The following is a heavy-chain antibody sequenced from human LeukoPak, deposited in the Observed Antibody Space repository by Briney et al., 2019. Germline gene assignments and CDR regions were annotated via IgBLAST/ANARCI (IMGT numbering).Heavy chain of an antibody. CDR2: ISAYNGNT. J-gene: IGHJ6*03. V-gene: IGHV1-18*01. D-gene: IGHD2-2*01. Sequence: ASVKVSCKASGYTFTSYGISCVRQAPGQGLEWMGWISAYNGNTNYAQKLQGRVTMTTDTSTSTAYMELRSLRSDDTAVYYCARVPLHCSSTSCYRRPNYYYYYMDVWGKGTTVTVSS. CDR3: ARVPLHCSSTSCYRRPNYYYYYMDV. CDR1: GYTFTSYG.